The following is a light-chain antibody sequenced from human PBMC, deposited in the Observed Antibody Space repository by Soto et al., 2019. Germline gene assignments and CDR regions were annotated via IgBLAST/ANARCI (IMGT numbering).Light chain of an antibody. Sequence: DIQMTQSPSSVSASVGDRVTITCRASQGISSWLAWYPQKXGKAPKXXIYAASSLQSGVPSRFSGSGAETEFTLSISSLQPEDVATYFCQQIYSATLTFGGGTKVDIK. J-gene: IGKJ4*01. V-gene: IGKV1-12*01. CDR3: QQIYSATLT. CDR2: AAS. CDR1: QGISSW.